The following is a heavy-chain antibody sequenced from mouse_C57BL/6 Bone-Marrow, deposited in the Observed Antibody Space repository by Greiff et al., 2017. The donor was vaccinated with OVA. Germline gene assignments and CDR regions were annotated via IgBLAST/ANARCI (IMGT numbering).Heavy chain of an antibody. CDR3: ARGAY. Sequence: QVQLQQSGAELVKPGASVKISCKASGFAFSNYWMNWVKQRPGKGLEWIGQIYPGDGDNNYYGKFKGKATMTADKSTSTANMQFRSLTSEDSALYFCARGAYWGQGTALTVSS. CDR2: IYPGDGDN. CDR1: GFAFSNYW. V-gene: IGHV1-80*01. J-gene: IGHJ2*01.